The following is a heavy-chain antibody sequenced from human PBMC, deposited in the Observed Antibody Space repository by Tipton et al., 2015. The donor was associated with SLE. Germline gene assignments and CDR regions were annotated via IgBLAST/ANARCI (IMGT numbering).Heavy chain of an antibody. D-gene: IGHD3-16*01. CDR1: GYSISSGYY. V-gene: IGHV4-38-2*02. Sequence: TLSLTCTVSGYSISSGYYWGWIRQPPGKGLEWIGSIYHSGSTYYNPSLKSRVTISVDTSKNQFSLKLSSVTAADTAVYYCARDWGLDWGQGTLVTVSS. CDR2: IYHSGST. J-gene: IGHJ4*02. CDR3: ARDWGLD.